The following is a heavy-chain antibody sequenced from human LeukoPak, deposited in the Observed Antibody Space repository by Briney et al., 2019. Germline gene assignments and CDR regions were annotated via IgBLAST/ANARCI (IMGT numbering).Heavy chain of an antibody. CDR3: AKDRGDSNGWSYFDH. V-gene: IGHV1-58*02. Sequence: SVKVSCKASGFTFTSSAMQWVRQARGQRLEWIGWIVVGSGNTNYAQKFQERVTITRDMSTSTAYMELSSLRSEDTAVYYCAKDRGDSNGWSYFDHWGQGTPVTVSS. D-gene: IGHD6-19*01. CDR2: IVVGSGNT. J-gene: IGHJ4*02. CDR1: GFTFTSSA.